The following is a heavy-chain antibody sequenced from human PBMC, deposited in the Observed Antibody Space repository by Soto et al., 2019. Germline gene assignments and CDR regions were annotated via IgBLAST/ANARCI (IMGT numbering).Heavy chain of an antibody. V-gene: IGHV3-21*01. J-gene: IGHJ6*02. CDR3: ARKGVVVVAATPPYYYYGMDV. Sequence: GGSLRLSCAASGFTFSSYSMNWVRQAPGKGLEWVSSISSSSSYIYYADSVKGRFTISRDNAKNSLYLQMNSLRAEDTAVYYCARKGVVVVAATPPYYYYGMDVWGQGTTVTVSS. CDR2: ISSSSSYI. CDR1: GFTFSSYS. D-gene: IGHD2-15*01.